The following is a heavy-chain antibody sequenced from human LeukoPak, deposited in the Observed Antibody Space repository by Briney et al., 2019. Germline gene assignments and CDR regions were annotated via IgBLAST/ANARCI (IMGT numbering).Heavy chain of an antibody. CDR1: GYSFTSYW. CDR3: ARLSNDMYYFDY. Sequence: GESLRISCKGSGYSFTSYWISWVRQMPGKGLEWMGKIDLSDSYTNYSPSFQGHVTISADKSISTAYLQWSSLKASDTAVYHCARLSNDMYYFDYWGQGTLVTVSS. D-gene: IGHD3-22*01. CDR2: IDLSDSYT. J-gene: IGHJ4*02. V-gene: IGHV5-10-1*01.